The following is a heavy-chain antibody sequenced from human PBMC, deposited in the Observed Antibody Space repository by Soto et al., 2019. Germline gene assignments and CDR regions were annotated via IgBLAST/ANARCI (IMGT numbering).Heavy chain of an antibody. CDR1: GGSFSGYY. V-gene: IGHV4-34*01. J-gene: IGHJ4*02. D-gene: IGHD3-22*01. CDR2: INHSGST. CDR3: ARGGYDNSGYFDH. Sequence: SETLSLTCAVYGGSFSGYYWSWIRQPPGKGLEWIGEINHSGSTRYTPSFEGQVTISADKSINTAYLQWSSLKASDTAMYYCARGGYDNSGYFDHWGQGTLVTVSS.